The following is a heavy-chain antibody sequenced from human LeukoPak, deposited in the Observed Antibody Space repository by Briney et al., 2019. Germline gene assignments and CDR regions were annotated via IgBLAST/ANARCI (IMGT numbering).Heavy chain of an antibody. Sequence: ASVKVSCKASGYTFTSYAMHWVRQAPGQRLEWMGWINAGNGNTKYSQKFQGRVTITRDTSASTAYMELSSLRSEDTAVYYCAREKNQQWVDCLQYWGQGTLVTVSS. CDR1: GYTFTSYA. V-gene: IGHV1-3*01. CDR2: INAGNGNT. J-gene: IGHJ4*02. D-gene: IGHD1-26*01. CDR3: AREKNQQWVDCLQY.